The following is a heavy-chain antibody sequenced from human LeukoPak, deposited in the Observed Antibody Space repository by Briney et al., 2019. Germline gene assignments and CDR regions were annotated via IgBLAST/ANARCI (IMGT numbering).Heavy chain of an antibody. V-gene: IGHV3-30*04. D-gene: IGHD1-1*01. CDR2: ISYGGSNK. Sequence: GGSLRLSCAASGFTFSSYAMHWAPQAPGKRLEGVAVISYGGSNKYYADSVKGRFTISRDNSKNTLYLQMNSLRAEDTAVYYCAREQGAGSFLEYYYGMDVWGKGTTVTVSS. CDR1: GFTFSSYA. J-gene: IGHJ6*04. CDR3: AREQGAGSFLEYYYGMDV.